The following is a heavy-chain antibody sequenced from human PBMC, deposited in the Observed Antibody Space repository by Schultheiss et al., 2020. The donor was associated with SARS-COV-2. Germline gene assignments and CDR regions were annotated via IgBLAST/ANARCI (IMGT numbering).Heavy chain of an antibody. CDR1: GGSISSSSYY. CDR2: IYYSGST. J-gene: IGHJ6*02. V-gene: IGHV4-31*03. D-gene: IGHD3-3*01. CDR3: ARGAITIFGVVAYGMDV. Sequence: SQTLSLTCTVSGGSISSSSYYWGWIRQHPGKGLEWIGYIYYSGSTYYNPSLKSRVTISVDTSKNQFSLKLSSVTAADTAVYYCARGAITIFGVVAYGMDVWGQGTTVTVSS.